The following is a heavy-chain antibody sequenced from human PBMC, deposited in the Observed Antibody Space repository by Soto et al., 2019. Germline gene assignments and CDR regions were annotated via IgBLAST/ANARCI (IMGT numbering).Heavy chain of an antibody. J-gene: IGHJ3*02. CDR2: IKQDGSEK. V-gene: IGHV3-7*03. CDR1: GFTFSSYW. Sequence: PGGSLRLSCAASGFTFSSYWMSWVRQAPGKGLEWVANIKQDGSEKYYVDSVKGRFTISRDNAKNSLYLQMNSLRAEDTAVYYCARQGSSWSPDAFDIWGQGTMVTVSS. D-gene: IGHD6-13*01. CDR3: ARQGSSWSPDAFDI.